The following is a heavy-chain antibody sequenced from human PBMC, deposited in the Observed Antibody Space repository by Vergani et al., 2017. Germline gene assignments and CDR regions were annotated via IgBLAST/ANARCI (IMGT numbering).Heavy chain of an antibody. D-gene: IGHD6-19*01. Sequence: EVQLVESGGGLVQPGGSLKLSCAASGFTFSGSAMHWVRQASGKGLEWVGRIRSKANSYATAYAASVKGRFTISRDDSKNTAYLQMNSLKTEDTAVYYCTRRLAVAGIKEQYYYGMDVWGQGTTVTVSS. CDR2: IRSKANSYAT. CDR1: GFTFSGSA. V-gene: IGHV3-73*01. J-gene: IGHJ6*02. CDR3: TRRLAVAGIKEQYYYGMDV.